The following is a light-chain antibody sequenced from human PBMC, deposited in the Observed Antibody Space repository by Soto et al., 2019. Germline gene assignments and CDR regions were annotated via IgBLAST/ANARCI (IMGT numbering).Light chain of an antibody. Sequence: DIQMTQSPSSLSASVGDRVSITCRASQSISSYFNWFQQKPGEAPNLLIYAASSLHSGVPSRFSGSGSGTDFILTISSLQPEDFATYYCQQSYDHPLTFGQGTRLEMK. J-gene: IGKJ5*01. CDR1: QSISSY. CDR2: AAS. V-gene: IGKV1-39*01. CDR3: QQSYDHPLT.